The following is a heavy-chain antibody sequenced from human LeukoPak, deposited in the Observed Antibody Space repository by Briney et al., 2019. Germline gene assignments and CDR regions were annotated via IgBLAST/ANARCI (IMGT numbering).Heavy chain of an antibody. CDR1: GITLSNYG. D-gene: IGHD6-13*01. CDR2: ISDTGGRT. Sequence: PGGSLRLSCAVSGITLSNYGMTWVRRAPGKGLEWVAGISDTGGRTNYADSVKGRFTISRDNPKNTLYLQMNSLRAEDTAVYYCAKDRSSIAAAGGLDYWGQGTLVTVSS. J-gene: IGHJ4*02. CDR3: AKDRSSIAAAGGLDY. V-gene: IGHV3-23*01.